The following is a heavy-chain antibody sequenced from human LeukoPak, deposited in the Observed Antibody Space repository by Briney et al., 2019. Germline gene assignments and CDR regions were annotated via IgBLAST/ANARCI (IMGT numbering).Heavy chain of an antibody. J-gene: IGHJ4*02. V-gene: IGHV3-23*01. D-gene: IGHD3-10*01. CDR1: GCTFSSYA. CDR2: ISAGGGTT. CDR3: AKAEGSGNQPFNY. Sequence: GGSLRLSCAASGCTFSSYAMSWVRQPPGKGLEWVSHISAGGGTTYYADSVKGRFTISRDNSKNTLYLQMNSLRAEDTAVYSCAKAEGSGNQPFNYWGQGTLVTVSS.